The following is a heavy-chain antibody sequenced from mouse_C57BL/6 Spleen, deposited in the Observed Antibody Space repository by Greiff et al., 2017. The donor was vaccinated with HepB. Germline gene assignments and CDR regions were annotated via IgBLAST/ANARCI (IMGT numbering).Heavy chain of an antibody. CDR1: GYAFSSYW. CDR3: AVYYDYGWFAY. D-gene: IGHD2-4*01. Sequence: LVESGAELVKPGASVKISCKASGYAFSSYWMNWVRQRPGKGLEWIGQINRGDGDTNYNGTVKGKATLTADKSSSTAYMQLSSLTSEDSAVYFCAVYYDYGWFAYWGQGTLVTVSS. V-gene: IGHV1-80*01. CDR2: INRGDGDT. J-gene: IGHJ3*01.